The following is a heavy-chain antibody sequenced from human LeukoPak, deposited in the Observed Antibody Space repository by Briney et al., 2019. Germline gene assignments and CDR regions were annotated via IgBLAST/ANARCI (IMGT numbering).Heavy chain of an antibody. D-gene: IGHD6-19*01. CDR2: IYPGDSDT. V-gene: IGHV5-51*01. CDR1: GYRLTSNW. J-gene: IGHJ4*02. Sequence: GESLKISCKISGYRLTSNWIGWVRQVPGKGLEWMGIIYPGDSDTRYSPSFQGQVTISADKSISTAYLQWSSLKASDTAMYYCARWGIAVAGTSPGFDYWGQGTLVTVSS. CDR3: ARWGIAVAGTSPGFDY.